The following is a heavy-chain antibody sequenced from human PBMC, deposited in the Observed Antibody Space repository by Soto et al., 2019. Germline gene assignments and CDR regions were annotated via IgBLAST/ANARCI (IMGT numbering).Heavy chain of an antibody. V-gene: IGHV5-51*01. CDR3: ARHRRDGYNRFDY. CDR2: IYPGDSDT. CDR1: GYSFTYYW. J-gene: IGHJ4*02. Sequence: GESLKISCKASGYSFTYYWIGWVRQMPGKGLEWIGIIYPGDSDTTYSPSFQGQVTISADKSISTAYLPWSSQKASHTAMYYCARHRRDGYNRFDYWGQGTLVTVSS. D-gene: IGHD5-12*01.